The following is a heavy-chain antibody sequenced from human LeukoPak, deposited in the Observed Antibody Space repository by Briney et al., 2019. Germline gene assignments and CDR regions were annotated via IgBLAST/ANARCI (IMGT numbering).Heavy chain of an antibody. CDR2: IYTGGGR. V-gene: IGHV3-53*05. CDR3: AKSYRSGWYRGVIDY. CDR1: GFTVSSYY. Sequence: PGGSLRLSCAASGFTVSSYYMNWVRQAPGKELEWVSVIYTGGGRYYSDSVRGRFTISRDNSKNTLYLQMNLRADDTAVYYCAKSYRSGWYRGVIDYWGQGTLVTVSS. J-gene: IGHJ4*02. D-gene: IGHD6-13*01.